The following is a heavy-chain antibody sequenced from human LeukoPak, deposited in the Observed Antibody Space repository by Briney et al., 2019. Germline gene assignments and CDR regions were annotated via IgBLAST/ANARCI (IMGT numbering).Heavy chain of an antibody. CDR3: ARDRVGATDYFDY. D-gene: IGHD1-26*01. V-gene: IGHV3-30-3*01. CDR1: GFTFSSYA. Sequence: GGSLRLSCAASGFTFSSYAMHWVRQAPGKGLEWVAVISYDGSNKYYADSVKGRFTISRDNSKNTLYLQMNGLRAEDTAVYYCARDRVGATDYFDYWGQGTLVTVSS. CDR2: ISYDGSNK. J-gene: IGHJ4*02.